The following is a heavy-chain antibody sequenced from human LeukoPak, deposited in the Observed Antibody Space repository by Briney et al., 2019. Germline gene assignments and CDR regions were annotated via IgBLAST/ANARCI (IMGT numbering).Heavy chain of an antibody. Sequence: GGSLRLSCTASGFTFGDYAMNWVRQAPGKGLEWVGFIRSKAYGGTTEYAASVKGRFTISRDDSKSIAYLLMNSLKTEDTAVCYCTRDPRGSYGPDAFDIWGQGTMVTVSS. CDR3: TRDPRGSYGPDAFDI. CDR2: IRSKAYGGTT. J-gene: IGHJ3*02. CDR1: GFTFGDYA. D-gene: IGHD1-26*01. V-gene: IGHV3-49*04.